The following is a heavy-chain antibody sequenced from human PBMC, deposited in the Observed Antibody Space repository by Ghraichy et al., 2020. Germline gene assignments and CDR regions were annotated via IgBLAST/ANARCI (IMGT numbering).Heavy chain of an antibody. V-gene: IGHV4-39*01. CDR3: ARLSSAGGTYSGSYF. CDR2: IYYSGST. Sequence: SETLSLTCTVSGGSISSSSYYWGWIRQPPGKGLEWIGSIYYSGSTYYNPSLKSRVTISVDTSKNQFSLKLSSVTAADTAVYYCARLSSAGGTYSGSYFWGQGTLVTVSS. D-gene: IGHD1-26*01. CDR1: GGSISSSSYY. J-gene: IGHJ4*02.